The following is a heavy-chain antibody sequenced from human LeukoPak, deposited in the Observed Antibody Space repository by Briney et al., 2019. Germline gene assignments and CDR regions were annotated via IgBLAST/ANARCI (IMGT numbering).Heavy chain of an antibody. Sequence: SETLFLTCAVYGGSFSGYYWSWIRQPPGKGLEWIGEINHSGSTNYNPSLKSRVTISVDTSKNQFSLKLSSVTAADTAVYYCARGVELRYFDWLPRNRYYFDYWGQGTLVTVSS. CDR3: ARGVELRYFDWLPRNRYYFDY. CDR2: INHSGST. D-gene: IGHD3-9*01. V-gene: IGHV4-34*01. J-gene: IGHJ4*02. CDR1: GGSFSGYY.